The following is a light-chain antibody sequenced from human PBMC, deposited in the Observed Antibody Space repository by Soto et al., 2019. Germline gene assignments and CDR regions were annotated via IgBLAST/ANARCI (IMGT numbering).Light chain of an antibody. CDR3: QQYHNWPIT. V-gene: IGKV3-15*01. Sequence: PGERATLSCRASQSVSSSYLAWHQQKPGQAPRILMYDASTRATGIPARFSGSGSGTEFTLTISSLQSEDFAVYYCQQYHNWPITFGQGTRLEI. CDR1: QSVSSSY. J-gene: IGKJ5*01. CDR2: DAS.